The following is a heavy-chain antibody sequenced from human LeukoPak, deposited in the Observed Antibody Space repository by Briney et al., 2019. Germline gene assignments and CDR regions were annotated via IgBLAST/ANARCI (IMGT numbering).Heavy chain of an antibody. CDR3: ARVEAVVVAATVSYWFDP. Sequence: SETLSLTCAVYGGSFSGYYWSWIRQPPGKGLEWIGEINHSGSTNYNPSLKSRVTISVDTSKNQFSLKLSSLTAADTAVYYCARVEAVVVAATVSYWFDPWGQGTLVTVSS. J-gene: IGHJ5*02. CDR1: GGSFSGYY. D-gene: IGHD2-15*01. CDR2: INHSGST. V-gene: IGHV4-34*01.